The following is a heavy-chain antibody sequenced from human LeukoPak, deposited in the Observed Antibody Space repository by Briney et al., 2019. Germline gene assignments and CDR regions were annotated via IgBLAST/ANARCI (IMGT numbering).Heavy chain of an antibody. J-gene: IGHJ4*02. D-gene: IGHD3-22*01. Sequence: SETLSLTCTVSGGSISSSSYYWGWIRQPPGKGLEWIGSIYYSGSTYYNPSLKSRVTISVDTSKNQFSLKLSSVTAADTAVYYCAREGYDSSGYYDPDYWGQGTLVTVSS. CDR1: GGSISSSSYY. CDR3: AREGYDSSGYYDPDY. CDR2: IYYSGST. V-gene: IGHV4-39*07.